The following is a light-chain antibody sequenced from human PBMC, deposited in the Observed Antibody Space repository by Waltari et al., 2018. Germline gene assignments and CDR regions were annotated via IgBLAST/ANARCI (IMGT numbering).Light chain of an antibody. CDR3: ATWDSSRSEVV. V-gene: IGLV1-51*01. CDR2: DND. J-gene: IGLJ3*02. CDR1: SSNIGSNY. Sequence: QSVLTQPPSVSAASGQKVTISCSGRSSNIGSNYVSWYQQLPGTAPQLLIYDNDKRPSGIPDRFSASKSGTSVTLGITGLQTGDEADYYCATWDSSRSEVVFGGGTKLTVL.